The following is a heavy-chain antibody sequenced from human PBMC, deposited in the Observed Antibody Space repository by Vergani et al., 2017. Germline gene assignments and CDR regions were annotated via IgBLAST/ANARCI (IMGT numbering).Heavy chain of an antibody. V-gene: IGHV3-23*01. CDR3: AKVLNSGSYRGDWYFDL. J-gene: IGHJ2*01. CDR2: ISGSGDST. Sequence: EVQLLESGGGLVQPGGSLRLSCAVSGFTFSSYAMSWVRQAPGKGLEWVSGISGSGDSTYYADSVKGRFTISRDNSKNTPYLQRNSLRAEDTAVYYCAKVLNSGSYRGDWYFDLWGRGTLVTVSS. CDR1: GFTFSSYA. D-gene: IGHD1-26*01.